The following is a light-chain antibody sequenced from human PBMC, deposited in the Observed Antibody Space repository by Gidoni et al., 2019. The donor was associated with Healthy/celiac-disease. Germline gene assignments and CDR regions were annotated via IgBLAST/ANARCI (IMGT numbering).Light chain of an antibody. CDR1: AVTVVVIT. CDR3: ISYTSSSTPV. CDR2: AVS. J-gene: IGLJ2*01. Sequence: CARTQPASVLGLLDSQSPSPALEPAVTVVVITMSPGTTNTQANPPKLMIYAVSNRPSGVSNRFSGSKSGNTASLTISVLQSADEADYYCISYTSSSTPVFGGGTKLTV. V-gene: IGLV2-14*03.